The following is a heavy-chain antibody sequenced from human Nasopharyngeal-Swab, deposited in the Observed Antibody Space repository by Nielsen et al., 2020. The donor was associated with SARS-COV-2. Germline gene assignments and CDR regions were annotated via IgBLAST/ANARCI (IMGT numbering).Heavy chain of an antibody. CDR1: GFTFGSYA. CDR2: ISGSGDST. CDR3: AKDTYSSSSPEYFHH. V-gene: IGHV3-23*01. Sequence: GESLKISCAASGFTFGSYAMSWVRQAPGKGLEWVSGISGSGDSTHHADSVKGRFTISRDNSKNTLYLQLNSLRVEDTAVYYCAKDTYSSSSPEYFHHWGQGTLVTVSS. D-gene: IGHD6-6*01. J-gene: IGHJ1*01.